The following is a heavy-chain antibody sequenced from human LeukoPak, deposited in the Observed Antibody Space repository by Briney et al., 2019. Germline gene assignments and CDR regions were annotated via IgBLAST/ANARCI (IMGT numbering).Heavy chain of an antibody. CDR3: ARGGGTYYYDSSGYYSPDAFDI. CDR2: IYHSGST. Sequence: SETLSLTCTVSGGSISSYYWSWFRQPPGKGLEWIGYIYHSGSTYYNPSLKSRVTISVDRSKNQFSLKLSSVTAADTAVYYCARGGGTYYYDSSGYYSPDAFDIWGQGTMVTVSS. J-gene: IGHJ3*02. D-gene: IGHD3-22*01. CDR1: GGSISSYY. V-gene: IGHV4-59*12.